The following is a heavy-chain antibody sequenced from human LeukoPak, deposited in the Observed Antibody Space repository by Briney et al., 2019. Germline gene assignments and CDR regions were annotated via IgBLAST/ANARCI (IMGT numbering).Heavy chain of an antibody. CDR3: ARGEVALNWFDP. Sequence: SETLSLTCTVSGGSISSYYWTWIRQPPGKGLEWIAYIYYSGSTNYNPSLKSRVTISVDKSKYQFSLKLRSVTAADTAVYYCARGEVALNWFDPWGQGTLVTVSS. CDR2: IYYSGST. CDR1: GGSISSYY. V-gene: IGHV4-59*01. J-gene: IGHJ5*02. D-gene: IGHD2-15*01.